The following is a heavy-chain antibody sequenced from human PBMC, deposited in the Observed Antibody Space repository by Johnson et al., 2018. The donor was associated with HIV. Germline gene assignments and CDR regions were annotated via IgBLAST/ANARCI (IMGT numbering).Heavy chain of an antibody. CDR2: ISYDGSKK. CDR3: TTDGKTGEPRTSPDLSGAFDI. D-gene: IGHD1-14*01. CDR1: GFTFSSYA. Sequence: VQLVESGGGVVQPGRSLRLSCAASGFTFSSYAMHWVRQAPGKGLEWVAVISYDGSKKYYADSVKGRFTISRDNSKNTLYLQMNSLKTEDTDVYYCTTDGKTGEPRTSPDLSGAFDIWGHGTMVTVSS. V-gene: IGHV3-30*04. J-gene: IGHJ3*02.